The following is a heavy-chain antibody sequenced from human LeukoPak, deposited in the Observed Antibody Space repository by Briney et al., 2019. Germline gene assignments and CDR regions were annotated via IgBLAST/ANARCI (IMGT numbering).Heavy chain of an antibody. CDR3: ARRFFAYGSGNLYYYYYMDV. V-gene: IGHV1-18*01. D-gene: IGHD3-10*01. CDR2: ISTYNGHT. J-gene: IGHJ6*03. CDR1: GYTFTNYG. Sequence: GASVKVSCKASGYTFTNYGLIWVRQAPGQGLEWLGWISTYNGHTKYTQKLQGRVTMTTDTSTTTAYMELRSLRSDDTAVYYRARRFFAYGSGNLYYYYYMDVWGKGTTVTISS.